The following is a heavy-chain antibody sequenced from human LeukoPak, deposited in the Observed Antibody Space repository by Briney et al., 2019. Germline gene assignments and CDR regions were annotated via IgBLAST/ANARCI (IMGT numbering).Heavy chain of an antibody. CDR2: ISGSGGST. J-gene: IGHJ3*02. CDR1: GFTFSSYA. D-gene: IGHD3-9*01. CDR3: ARAVDYDILTGYLFDAFDI. Sequence: GGSLRLSCAASGFTFSSYAMSWVRQAPGKGLEWVSAISGSGGSTYYADSVKGRFTISRDNSKNTLYLQMNSLRAEDTALYHCARAVDYDILTGYLFDAFDIWGQGTMVTVSS. V-gene: IGHV3-23*01.